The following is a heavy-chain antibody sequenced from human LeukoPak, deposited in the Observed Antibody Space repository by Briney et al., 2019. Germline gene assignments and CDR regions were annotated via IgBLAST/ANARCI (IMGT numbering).Heavy chain of an antibody. D-gene: IGHD3-22*01. CDR3: ARDPGDYYDSSGYLEQDY. J-gene: IGHJ4*02. CDR2: INPNSGGT. CDR1: GYTFTGYY. V-gene: IGHV1-2*02. Sequence: ASVKVSCKASGYTFTGYYIHWVRQAPGQGLEWMGWINPNSGGTNYAQKFQGRVTMTRDTSISTAYMELSRLRSDDTAVYYCARDPGDYYDSSGYLEQDYWGQGTLVTVSS.